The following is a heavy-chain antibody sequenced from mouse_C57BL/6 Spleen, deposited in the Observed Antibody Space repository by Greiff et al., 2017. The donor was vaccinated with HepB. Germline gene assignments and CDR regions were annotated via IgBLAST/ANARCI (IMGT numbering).Heavy chain of an antibody. Sequence: EVKLVESGGGLVKPGGSLKLSCAASGFTFSSYAMSWVRQTPEKRLEWVATISDGGSYTYYPDNVKGRFTISRDNAKNNLYLQMSHLKSEDTAMYYCARASNYEGDWFAYWGQGTLVTVSA. V-gene: IGHV5-4*03. CDR2: ISDGGSYT. CDR3: ARASNYEGDWFAY. D-gene: IGHD2-5*01. CDR1: GFTFSSYA. J-gene: IGHJ3*01.